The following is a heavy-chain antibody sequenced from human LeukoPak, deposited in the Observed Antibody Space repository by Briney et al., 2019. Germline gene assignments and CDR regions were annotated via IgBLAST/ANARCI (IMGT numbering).Heavy chain of an antibody. J-gene: IGHJ4*02. CDR2: ISSSSSYT. Sequence: GGSLRLSCAASGFTFSDYYMSWIRQAPGKGLEWVSYISSSSSYTNYADSAKGRFTISRDNANNSLYLQMNSLRAEDTAVYYCARESEYSSNAFDYWGQGTLVTVSS. CDR1: GFTFSDYY. V-gene: IGHV3-11*06. D-gene: IGHD6-6*01. CDR3: ARESEYSSNAFDY.